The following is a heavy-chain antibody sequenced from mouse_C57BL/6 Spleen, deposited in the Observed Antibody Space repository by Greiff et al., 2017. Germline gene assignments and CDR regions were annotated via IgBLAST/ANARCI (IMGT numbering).Heavy chain of an antibody. Sequence: VQLQQSVAELVRPGASVTLSCTASGFNIKNTYMHWVKQSPEQGLEWIGRIDPANGTTKYAPKFQGKATITADTSSNTAYMQLRSLTSEDTAIYYCARRVGASLAMDYWGQGTSVTVSS. V-gene: IGHV14-3*01. J-gene: IGHJ4*01. CDR3: ARRVGASLAMDY. D-gene: IGHD1-1*01. CDR1: GFNIKNTY. CDR2: IDPANGTT.